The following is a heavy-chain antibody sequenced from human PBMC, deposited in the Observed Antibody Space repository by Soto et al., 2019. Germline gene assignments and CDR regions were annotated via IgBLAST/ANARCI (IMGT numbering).Heavy chain of an antibody. D-gene: IGHD1-1*01. J-gene: IGHJ4*02. V-gene: IGHV1-46*01. CDR1: GYSFSNYS. CDR2: INPNGGST. Sequence: VQLVQSGAEVKKPGASVQVSCKTSGYSFSNYSMHWVRQVPGQGLEWMGKINPNGGSTSFAQKFKVAVTLTRDTSTNTVYMELSSLTSEDTAVYYCARDGVQLWPRYYFDYWGQGTLVTVSS. CDR3: ARDGVQLWPRYYFDY.